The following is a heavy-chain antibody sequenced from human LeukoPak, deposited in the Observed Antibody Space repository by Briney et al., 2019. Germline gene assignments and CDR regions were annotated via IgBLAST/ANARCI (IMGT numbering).Heavy chain of an antibody. CDR3: ARSYGGHSVCDAFDI. J-gene: IGHJ3*02. CDR2: IYYSGST. V-gene: IGHV4-59*04. D-gene: IGHD4-23*01. CDR1: GGSISSYY. Sequence: SETLSLTCTVSGGSISSYYWSWIRQPPGKGLEWIGTIYYSGSTYYNPSLKSRVTISVDTSKNQFSLKLTSVTAADTAVYYCARSYGGHSVCDAFDIWGQGTMVTVSS.